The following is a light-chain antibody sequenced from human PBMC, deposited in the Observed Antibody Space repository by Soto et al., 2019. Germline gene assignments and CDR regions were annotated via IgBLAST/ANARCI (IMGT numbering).Light chain of an antibody. J-gene: IGLJ3*02. CDR3: SSYKTSITV. CDR1: SSDIGDYKY. V-gene: IGLV2-14*01. CDR2: EVN. Sequence: QSALTQPASVSGSPGQSVSISCSGTSSDIGDYKYVSWHQQHPGKAPKLVISEVNNRPLGVSNRFSGSKSGNTASLTISALQAEDEADYYCSSYKTSITVFGGGTKLTVL.